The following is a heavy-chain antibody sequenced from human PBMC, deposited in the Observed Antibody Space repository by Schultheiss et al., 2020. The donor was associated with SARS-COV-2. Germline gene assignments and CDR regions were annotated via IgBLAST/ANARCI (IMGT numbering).Heavy chain of an antibody. CDR3: AREGGSYGSRAFDI. CDR1: GGSISSGGYY. CDR2: IYYSGST. Sequence: SETLSLTCTVSGGSISSGGYYWSWIRQHPGKGLEWIGYIYYSGSTYYNPSLKSRVTISVDTSKNQFSLKLSSVTAADTAVYYCAREGGSYGSRAFDIWGQGTMVTVSS. D-gene: IGHD1-26*01. J-gene: IGHJ3*02. V-gene: IGHV4-31*03.